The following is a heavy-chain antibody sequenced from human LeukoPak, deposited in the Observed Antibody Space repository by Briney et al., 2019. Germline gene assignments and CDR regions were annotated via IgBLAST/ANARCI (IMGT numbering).Heavy chain of an antibody. D-gene: IGHD3-9*01. CDR1: GYTLTELS. CDR3: ATGDILTGYRSYYYGMDV. J-gene: IGHJ6*02. Sequence: WASVKASCKVSGYTLTELSMHWVRQAPGKGLEWMGGFDPEDGETIYAQKFQGRVTMTEDTSTDTAYMELSSLRSEDTAVYYCATGDILTGYRSYYYGMDVWGQGTTVTVSS. V-gene: IGHV1-24*01. CDR2: FDPEDGET.